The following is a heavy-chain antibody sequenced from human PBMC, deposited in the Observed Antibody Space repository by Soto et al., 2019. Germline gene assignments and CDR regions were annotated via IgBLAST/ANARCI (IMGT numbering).Heavy chain of an antibody. J-gene: IGHJ6*03. Sequence: QVQLQQWGAGLLKPSETLSLTCAAYGGSFSGYYWSWIRQPPGKGLEWIGEINHSGSTNYNPSLKSRVTISVDTSKNQFSLKLSSVTAADTAVYYCARGKGYSGYDSRTKYYYYMDVWGKGTTVTVSS. V-gene: IGHV4-34*01. CDR2: INHSGST. D-gene: IGHD5-12*01. CDR3: ARGKGYSGYDSRTKYYYYMDV. CDR1: GGSFSGYY.